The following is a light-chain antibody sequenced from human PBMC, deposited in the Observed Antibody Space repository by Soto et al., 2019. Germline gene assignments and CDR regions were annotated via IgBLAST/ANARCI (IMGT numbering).Light chain of an antibody. Sequence: EIVLTQSPGTLSLSPGERATLSCRASQSVSSSYLAWYQQKPGQAPRLLIYGASSRATGIPDRFSGSGSGTDFTLTISRLEPEDFAVYYCQQYGRSPPDFTFGPGTKVDIK. J-gene: IGKJ3*01. CDR1: QSVSSSY. V-gene: IGKV3-20*01. CDR3: QQYGRSPPDFT. CDR2: GAS.